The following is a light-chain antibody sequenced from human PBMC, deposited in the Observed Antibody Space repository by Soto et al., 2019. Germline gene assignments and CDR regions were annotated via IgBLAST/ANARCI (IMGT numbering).Light chain of an antibody. Sequence: QSGLTRPPSASGSPGQSVAISFTGTGSDVGGYNYVSWYQQHPGKAPKLMIYEVNKRPSGVPDRFSGSKSGNTASLTVSGLQAEDEADYYCSSYAGSSNVFGTGTKVTVL. J-gene: IGLJ1*01. CDR2: EVN. CDR1: GSDVGGYNY. CDR3: SSYAGSSNV. V-gene: IGLV2-8*01.